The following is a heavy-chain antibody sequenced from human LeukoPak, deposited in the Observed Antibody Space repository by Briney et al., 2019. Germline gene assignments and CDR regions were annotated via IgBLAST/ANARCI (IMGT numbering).Heavy chain of an antibody. Sequence: GASVKVSCKASGYTFTSYGISWVRQAPGQGLEWMGWISAYNGNTNYAQKLQGRVTMTTDTSTSTAYMELRSLRSDDTAVYYCARGGYDSSGPSWAPLCYGMDVWGQGTTVTVSS. J-gene: IGHJ6*02. CDR3: ARGGYDSSGPSWAPLCYGMDV. V-gene: IGHV1-18*01. D-gene: IGHD3-22*01. CDR2: ISAYNGNT. CDR1: GYTFTSYG.